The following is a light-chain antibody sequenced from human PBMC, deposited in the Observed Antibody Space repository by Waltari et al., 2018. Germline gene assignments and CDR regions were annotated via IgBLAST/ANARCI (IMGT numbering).Light chain of an antibody. V-gene: IGKV3-15*01. CDR1: QSLDSN. J-gene: IGKJ1*01. CDR2: GAS. Sequence: EIVLTQSPATLSVSPGERATLSCRASQSLDSNLAWYQQKPGQAPRLLIYGASTRATGIPARFSGSESGTEFTLTIRSLQSEDFAVYYCQQYNLWPWTFDQGTKVDIK. CDR3: QQYNLWPWT.